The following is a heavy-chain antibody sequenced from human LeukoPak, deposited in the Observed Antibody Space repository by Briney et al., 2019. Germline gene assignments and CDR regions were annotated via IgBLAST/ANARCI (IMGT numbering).Heavy chain of an antibody. Sequence: PSETLSLTCTVSGGSISSYYWSWIRQPPGKGLEWIGYIYYSGSTNYNPSLKSRVTISVDTSKNQFPLKLSSVTAADTAVYYCAGFDPAAIGAFDIWGQGTMVTVSS. CDR2: IYYSGST. CDR1: GGSISSYY. D-gene: IGHD2-2*01. V-gene: IGHV4-59*01. CDR3: AGFDPAAIGAFDI. J-gene: IGHJ3*02.